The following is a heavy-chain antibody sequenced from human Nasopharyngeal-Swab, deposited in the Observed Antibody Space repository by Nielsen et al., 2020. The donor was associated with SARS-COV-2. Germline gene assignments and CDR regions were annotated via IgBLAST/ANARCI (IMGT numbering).Heavy chain of an antibody. CDR2: ISGSGGST. CDR3: AKVARDIVVVPAAMKAYYYYGMDV. V-gene: IGHV3-23*01. J-gene: IGHJ6*02. D-gene: IGHD2-2*01. Sequence: PGKGLEWVSAISGSGGSTYYADSVKGRFTISRDNSKNTLYLQMNSLRAEDTAVYYCAKVARDIVVVPAAMKAYYYYGMDVWGQGTTVTVSS.